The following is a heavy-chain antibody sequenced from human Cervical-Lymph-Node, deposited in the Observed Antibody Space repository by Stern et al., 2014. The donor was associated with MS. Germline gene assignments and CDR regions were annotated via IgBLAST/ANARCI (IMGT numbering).Heavy chain of an antibody. CDR1: GGSIASSSYY. Sequence: QLQLQESGPGRVKPSQTLSLTCTVSGGSIASSSYYWSWIRQPAGKGLEWIGRIFPSGSTNYNPSLQSRVTLSIDTSKNQFPLRLSSVTAADTAVYYCAREDYDGTGHPYYYGLDVWGQGTTVTVSS. CDR2: IFPSGST. CDR3: AREDYDGTGHPYYYGLDV. D-gene: IGHD3-22*01. V-gene: IGHV4-61*02. J-gene: IGHJ6*02.